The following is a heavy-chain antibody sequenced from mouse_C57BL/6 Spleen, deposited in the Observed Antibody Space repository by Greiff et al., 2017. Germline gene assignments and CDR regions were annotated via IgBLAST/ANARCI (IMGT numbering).Heavy chain of an antibody. V-gene: IGHV1-55*01. J-gene: IGHJ2*01. CDR1: GYTFTSYW. D-gene: IGHD1-1*01. Sequence: QVQLQQPGAELVKPGASVKMSCKASGYTFTSYWITWVKQRPGQGLEWIGDIYPGSGSTNYNEKFKSKATLTVDTSSSTAYMQLSSLTSEDSAVYYCARITTVVAEGLYFDYWGQGTTLTVSS. CDR2: IYPGSGST. CDR3: ARITTVVAEGLYFDY.